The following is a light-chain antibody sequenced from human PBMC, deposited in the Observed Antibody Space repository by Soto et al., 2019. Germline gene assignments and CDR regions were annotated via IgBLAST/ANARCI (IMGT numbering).Light chain of an antibody. Sequence: QPVLTQPPSASGTPGQRVTISCSGSSSNIGSNPVDWYQQLTGTAPKVLIYTNDQRPAGVPDRFSGSKSGTSASLVIDGLLSEDETDYYCAAWDDSLNALVFGGGTKLTVL. V-gene: IGLV1-44*01. CDR3: AAWDDSLNALV. J-gene: IGLJ2*01. CDR2: TND. CDR1: SSNIGSNP.